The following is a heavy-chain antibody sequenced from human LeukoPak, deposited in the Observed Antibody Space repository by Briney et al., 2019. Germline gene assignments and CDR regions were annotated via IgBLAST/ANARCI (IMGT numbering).Heavy chain of an antibody. J-gene: IGHJ4*02. D-gene: IGHD3-10*01. V-gene: IGHV3-30*18. CDR3: AKDRLLWFGELFENYFDY. CDR2: ITYDGSNK. Sequence: GGSLTISCAAAGFSNRRHGRHWILQAPGKGLERVEVITYDGSNKYYADSAKGRFTISRDNTKNTLYLQNNSLRAENTCELHCAKDRLLWFGELFENYFDYWGQGTLVTVSS. CDR1: GFSNRRHG.